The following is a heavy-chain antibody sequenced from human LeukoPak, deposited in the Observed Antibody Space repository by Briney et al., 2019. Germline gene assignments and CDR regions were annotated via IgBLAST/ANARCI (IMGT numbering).Heavy chain of an antibody. V-gene: IGHV1-58*02. D-gene: IGHD2-2*01. Sequence: SVKVSCKASGFTGTSSAMQWVRQARGQRLEWIGWIVVGSGNTNYAQKFQERVTMTRDTSTSTVYMELSSLRSEDTAVYYCARDLSPLVVPAASLSFDPWGQGTLVTVSS. CDR2: IVVGSGNT. J-gene: IGHJ5*02. CDR3: ARDLSPLVVPAASLSFDP. CDR1: GFTGTSSA.